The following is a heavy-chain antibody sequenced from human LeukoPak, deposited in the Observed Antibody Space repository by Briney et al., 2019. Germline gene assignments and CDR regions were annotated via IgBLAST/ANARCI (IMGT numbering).Heavy chain of an antibody. J-gene: IGHJ4*02. D-gene: IGHD6-25*01. CDR1: GFTFNTYA. Sequence: GGSLRLSCAASGFTFNTYAMSWVRQAPGKGLEWVSAISGGGATSYYADSVEGRFTISRDNSKNTLYLQMNSLKTEDTAVYYCTTRYSSGLWYFDYWGQGTLVTVSS. CDR3: TTRYSSGLWYFDY. V-gene: IGHV3-23*01. CDR2: ISGGGATS.